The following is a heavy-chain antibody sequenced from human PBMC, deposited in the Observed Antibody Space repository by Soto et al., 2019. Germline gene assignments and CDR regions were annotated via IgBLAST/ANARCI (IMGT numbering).Heavy chain of an antibody. CDR1: GYTFTNYA. CDR2: INTGNGNT. V-gene: IGHV1-3*04. D-gene: IGHD3-9*01. J-gene: IGHJ4*02. CDR3: ARDPTRIRYFDWLEEYFDY. Sequence: QVQLVQSGAEVKKPGASVKVSCKASGYTFTNYAIHWVRQAPGQRLEWMGWINTGNGNTKYSQKFQGRVTITRDTXASTAYMELSSLRSEDTAVYYCARDPTRIRYFDWLEEYFDYWGQGTLVTVSS.